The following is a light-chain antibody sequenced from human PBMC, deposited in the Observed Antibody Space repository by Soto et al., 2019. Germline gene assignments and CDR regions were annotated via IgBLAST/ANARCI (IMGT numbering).Light chain of an antibody. Sequence: QSALTQPPSASGSLGQSVTISCTGASSDVGGHNYVSWYQQHPGNAPKLMIYGVTKRPSGVPDRFSGSKSGNTASLTVSGLQAEDEADYYCCSYVERNNLEFGGGTKLTVL. CDR1: SSDVGGHNY. V-gene: IGLV2-8*01. J-gene: IGLJ3*02. CDR3: CSYVERNNLE. CDR2: GVT.